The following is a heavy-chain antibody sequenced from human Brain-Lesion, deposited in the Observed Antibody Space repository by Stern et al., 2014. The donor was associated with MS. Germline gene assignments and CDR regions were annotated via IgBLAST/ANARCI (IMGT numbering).Heavy chain of an antibody. CDR3: ARRGDSSSSGFDY. V-gene: IGHV5-51*01. D-gene: IGHD6-6*01. Sequence: LVQSGAEVKNPGESLKISCKGSGYRFTSNWIGWVRQMPGKGLEGIGIIWPGDSDTRYSPSFQGQVTISADKSISTAYLQWSSLQASDTAMYYCARRGDSSSSGFDYWGQGTLVIVSS. J-gene: IGHJ4*02. CDR2: IWPGDSDT. CDR1: GYRFTSNW.